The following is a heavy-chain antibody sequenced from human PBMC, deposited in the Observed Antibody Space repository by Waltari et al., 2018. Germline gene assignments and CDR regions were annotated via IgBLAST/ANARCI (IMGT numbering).Heavy chain of an antibody. Sequence: QLQLQESGPGLVKPSETLSLTCTVSGGSISSSTYYWGWIRQPPGKGLEWIGSIYYSGSTYYNPSLKGRVTISVDTSKNQFSLKLSSVTAADTAVYYCARASSYYDFWSGYYPADYFDYWGQGTLVTVSS. CDR2: IYYSGST. J-gene: IGHJ4*02. CDR1: GGSISSSTYY. V-gene: IGHV4-39*07. CDR3: ARASSYYDFWSGYYPADYFDY. D-gene: IGHD3-3*01.